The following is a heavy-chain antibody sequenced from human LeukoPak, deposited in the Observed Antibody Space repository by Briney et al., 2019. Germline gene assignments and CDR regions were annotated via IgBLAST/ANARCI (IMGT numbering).Heavy chain of an antibody. J-gene: IGHJ4*02. Sequence: GASVKVSCKTSGYSFNIYYIHWVRQAPGHGLEWMGMISPGGGATKYAQKFQDRVAMTRDTSTTTVYMELSSLRSEDTAIYYCARDRSKDEEFDYWGQGTQVTVSS. CDR3: ARDRSKDEEFDY. CDR1: GYSFNIYY. V-gene: IGHV1-46*02. D-gene: IGHD5-24*01. CDR2: ISPGGGAT.